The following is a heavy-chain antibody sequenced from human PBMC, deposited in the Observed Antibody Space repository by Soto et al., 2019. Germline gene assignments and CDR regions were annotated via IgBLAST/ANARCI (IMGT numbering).Heavy chain of an antibody. CDR1: GYTFSSYA. D-gene: IGHD2-2*02. CDR2: INTGNGNT. V-gene: IGHV1-3*04. CDR3: ARAGDDCSNARCHIIYY. J-gene: IGHJ4*02. Sequence: QVQLVQSGAEVKKPGASVKVSCKASGYTFSSYAMHWVRQAPGQRPEWMGWINTGNGNTKYSENFQGRATITKDISASTAYMELSSLGSDDTAVYYCARAGDDCSNARCHIIYYWGQGTQVTVSS.